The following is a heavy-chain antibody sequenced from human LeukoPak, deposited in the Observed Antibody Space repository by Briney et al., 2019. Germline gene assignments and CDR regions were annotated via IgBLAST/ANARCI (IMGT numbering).Heavy chain of an antibody. CDR1: GDSVSSNSAA. V-gene: IGHV6-1*01. J-gene: IGHJ3*02. D-gene: IGHD5-12*01. Sequence: SQTLSLTCAISGDSVSSNSAAWNWIRRSPSRGLEWLGRTYYRSKLYNDYAVSVKSRIPLTPDTSKNQFSLQLNSVTPEDTAVYYCARGLDSGYDIKAFDIWGQGTMVTVSS. CDR2: TYYRSKLYN. CDR3: ARGLDSGYDIKAFDI.